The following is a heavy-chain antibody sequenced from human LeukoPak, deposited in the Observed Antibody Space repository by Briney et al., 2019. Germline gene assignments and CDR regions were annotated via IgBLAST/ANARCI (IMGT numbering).Heavy chain of an antibody. CDR3: AKVLNYYDSSGYSDY. D-gene: IGHD3-22*01. CDR2: LSASGANI. CDR1: GFAFGSYA. V-gene: IGHV3-23*01. Sequence: GGSLRLSCAASGFAFGSYAMSWVRQAPGKGLEWVSSLSASGANIHYTDSVKGRFAISRDNSKNTLYLQMNSLRAEDTAVYYCAKVLNYYDSSGYSDYWGQGTLVTVSS. J-gene: IGHJ4*02.